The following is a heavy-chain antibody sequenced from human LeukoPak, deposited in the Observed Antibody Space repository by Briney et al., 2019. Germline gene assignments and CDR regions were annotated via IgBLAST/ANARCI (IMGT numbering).Heavy chain of an antibody. Sequence: GASVKVSCKASGYTFTSYGISWVRQAPGQGLEWMGGIIPIFGTANYAQKFQGRVTITADKSTSTAYMELSSLRSEDTAVYYCASSGYYDSSGYLGPTQYYYYYMDVWGKGTTVTVSS. CDR2: IIPIFGTA. D-gene: IGHD3-22*01. CDR1: GYTFTSYG. CDR3: ASSGYYDSSGYLGPTQYYYYYMDV. J-gene: IGHJ6*03. V-gene: IGHV1-69*06.